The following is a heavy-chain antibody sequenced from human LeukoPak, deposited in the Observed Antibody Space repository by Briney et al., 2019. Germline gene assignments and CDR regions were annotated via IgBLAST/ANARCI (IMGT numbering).Heavy chain of an antibody. V-gene: IGHV4-39*01. Sequence: PSETLSLTCTVSGGSISSSSYYWGCIRQPPGKGLEWIGNIFYSGTTYYNPSLKSRVTISVDTSKNQFSLKLSSVTAADTAVYYCARSWIQLWYYDYWGQGTLVTVSS. CDR1: GGSISSSSYY. D-gene: IGHD5-18*01. CDR2: IFYSGTT. J-gene: IGHJ4*02. CDR3: ARSWIQLWYYDY.